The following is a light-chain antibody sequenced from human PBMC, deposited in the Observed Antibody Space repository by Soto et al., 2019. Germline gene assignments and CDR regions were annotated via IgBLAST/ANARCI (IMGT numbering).Light chain of an antibody. CDR1: QNITRW. CDR3: QQFKNYPLT. CDR2: QAS. V-gene: IGKV1-5*03. Sequence: DIQMTQSPSTLSTSILDRVTITCRASQNITRWLAWYQQKPGKAPKLLIYQASTLESGVPSRFSGSGSGTEFSLTISSLQPDDFATYYCQQFKNYPLTFGGGTKV. J-gene: IGKJ4*01.